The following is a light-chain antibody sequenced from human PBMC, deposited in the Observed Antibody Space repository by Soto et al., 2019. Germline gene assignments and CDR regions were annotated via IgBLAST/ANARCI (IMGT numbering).Light chain of an antibody. V-gene: IGKV2-28*01. CDR1: QSLLHSNGYNY. CDR3: LQKYFYPFT. J-gene: IGKJ3*01. CDR2: LGS. Sequence: DIVMTQSPLSLPVTPGEPASISCRSSQSLLHSNGYNYLDWYLQKPGQSPQLLIYLGSNRASGVPDRFSGSGSGTDFTLTISSLQPEDFATYYCLQKYFYPFTFGPGT.